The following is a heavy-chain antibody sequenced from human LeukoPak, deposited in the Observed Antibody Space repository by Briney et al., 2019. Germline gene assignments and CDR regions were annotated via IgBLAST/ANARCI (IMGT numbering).Heavy chain of an antibody. CDR1: GGSISSGSYY. J-gene: IGHJ6*03. Sequence: SQTLSLTCTVSGGSISSGSYYWSWIRQPAGKGLEWIGRIYTSGSTNYNPSLKSRVTISVDTSKNQFSLKLSSVTAADTAVYYCARDQKGDLNCYYMDVWGKGTTVTVSS. V-gene: IGHV4-61*02. CDR3: ARDQKGDLNCYYMDV. CDR2: IYTSGST.